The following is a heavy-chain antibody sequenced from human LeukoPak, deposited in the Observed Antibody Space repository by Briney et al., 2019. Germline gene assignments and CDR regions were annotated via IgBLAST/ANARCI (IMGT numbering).Heavy chain of an antibody. Sequence: SVKVSCKASGGTFSSYAISWVRQAPGQGLEWMGGIIPIFGTANYAQKFQGRVTITADESTSTAYMELSSLRSEDTAVYYCARVGWYYDSSGYYYPYYFDYWGQGTLVTVSS. J-gene: IGHJ4*02. CDR2: IIPIFGTA. CDR1: GGTFSSYA. D-gene: IGHD3-22*01. CDR3: ARVGWYYDSSGYYYPYYFDY. V-gene: IGHV1-69*13.